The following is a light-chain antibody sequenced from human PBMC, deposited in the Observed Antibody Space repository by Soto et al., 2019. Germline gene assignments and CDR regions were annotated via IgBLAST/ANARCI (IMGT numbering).Light chain of an antibody. CDR3: QQYYGAPPDT. CDR1: QSILYSSNNKNY. CDR2: WAS. V-gene: IGKV4-1*01. J-gene: IGKJ2*01. Sequence: DIVVTQSPDSLAVSLGETATINCKSSQSILYSSNNKNYLAWYQQKAGQPPKLLIYWASTRKSGVPDRFSGSGSETDFTLTIGSLQAEDVAVYYCQQYYGAPPDTFGQGTRLEIK.